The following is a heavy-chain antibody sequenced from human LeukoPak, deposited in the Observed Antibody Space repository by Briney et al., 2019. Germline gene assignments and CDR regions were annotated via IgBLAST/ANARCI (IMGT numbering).Heavy chain of an antibody. CDR2: IYPGDSDT. CDR3: ARRGYNYGRYYMEV. V-gene: IGHV5-51*01. D-gene: IGHD5-18*01. Sequence: GESLKISCRGSGYIFTNYWIAWVRQMPGKGLEWMGIIYPGDSDTRYSPSFQGQVTISADKSINTAYLQWSSLKASDTAMYYCARRGYNYGRYYMEVWGKGTTVTVSS. CDR1: GYIFTNYW. J-gene: IGHJ6*03.